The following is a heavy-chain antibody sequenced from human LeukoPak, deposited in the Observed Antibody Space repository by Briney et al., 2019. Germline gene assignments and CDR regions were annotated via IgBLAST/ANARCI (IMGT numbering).Heavy chain of an antibody. CDR1: GFTFSSYT. Sequence: GGSLRLSCAASGFTFSSYTMSWVRQAPGKGLEWVSAISGSGGSTYYADSVKGRFTISRGNSKNTLYLRMNSLRAEDTAVYYCAKSGKLYALWAFDIWGQGTMVTVSS. V-gene: IGHV3-23*01. CDR2: ISGSGGST. D-gene: IGHD2-8*01. J-gene: IGHJ3*02. CDR3: AKSGKLYALWAFDI.